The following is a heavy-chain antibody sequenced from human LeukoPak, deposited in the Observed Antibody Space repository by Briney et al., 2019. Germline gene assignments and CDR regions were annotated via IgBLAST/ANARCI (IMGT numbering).Heavy chain of an antibody. V-gene: IGHV3-23*01. CDR1: GFTFSSYV. CDR3: AKGQMVRGVTTSYYMDA. D-gene: IGHD3-10*01. CDR2: IGGYSLTV. Sequence: GGSLRLSCAASGFTFSSYVMSWVRQAPGKGLEWVSAIGGYSLTVYNAQSLKGRFTVSRDNSKNTLYLQVTDLRVDDTAVYYCAKGQMVRGVTTSYYMDAWGKGPRVTVSS. J-gene: IGHJ6*03.